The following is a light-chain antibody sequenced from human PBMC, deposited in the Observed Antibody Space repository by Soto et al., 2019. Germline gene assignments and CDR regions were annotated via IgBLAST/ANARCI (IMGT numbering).Light chain of an antibody. Sequence: DIQVTQSRSSLSSSVGDIFTITCRASQSIGTYLNWYHQKPGKAPQLLIYGASTLQSGVPSRFSASGSGTHFTLTINSLQPEDFGTYSCQQSYSTPTFGQGTKVDIK. CDR3: QQSYSTPT. J-gene: IGKJ1*01. CDR1: QSIGTY. CDR2: GAS. V-gene: IGKV1-39*01.